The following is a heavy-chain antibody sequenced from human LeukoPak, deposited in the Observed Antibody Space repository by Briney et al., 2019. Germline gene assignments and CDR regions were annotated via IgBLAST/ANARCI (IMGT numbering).Heavy chain of an antibody. CDR2: INDDGSAT. CDR3: AREILAPGKTHDY. J-gene: IGHJ4*02. Sequence: GGSLRLSCAASGFTFSNYWMHWVRQVPGTGLVWVSRINDDGSATFYADSVKGRFTISRDNAKNTLFLQMSSLRAEDTAVYFCAREILAPGKTHDYWGQGTLVTVSS. V-gene: IGHV3-74*01. CDR1: GFTFSNYW.